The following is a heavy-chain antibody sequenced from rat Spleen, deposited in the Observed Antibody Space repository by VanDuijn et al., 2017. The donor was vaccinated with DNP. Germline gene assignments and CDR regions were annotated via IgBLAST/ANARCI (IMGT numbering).Heavy chain of an antibody. CDR1: GFSLTSYN. D-gene: IGHD4-3*01. Sequence: QVQLKESGPGLVQPSQTLSLTCTVAGFSLTSYNVHWVRQPPGKGLEWMGVIWNTGGTRYNSALKSRLSISKDTSKSQVFLKMNSLQTEDTATYYCARDGVGVDYWGQGVMVTVSS. CDR3: ARDGVGVDY. CDR2: IWNTGGT. J-gene: IGHJ2*01. V-gene: IGHV2-41*01.